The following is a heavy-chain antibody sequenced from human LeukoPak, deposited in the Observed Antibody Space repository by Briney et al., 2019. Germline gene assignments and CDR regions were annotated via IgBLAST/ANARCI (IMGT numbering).Heavy chain of an antibody. V-gene: IGHV1-8*03. Sequence: ASVKASCKASGYTFTSYDINWMRQATGQGLEWMGWMNPNSGNTGYAQKFQGRVTITRNTSISTAYMELSSLRSEDTAVYYCARGRRPITMVRGAHNWFDPWGQGTLVTVSS. CDR2: MNPNSGNT. J-gene: IGHJ5*02. CDR1: GYTFTSYD. CDR3: ARGRRPITMVRGAHNWFDP. D-gene: IGHD3-10*01.